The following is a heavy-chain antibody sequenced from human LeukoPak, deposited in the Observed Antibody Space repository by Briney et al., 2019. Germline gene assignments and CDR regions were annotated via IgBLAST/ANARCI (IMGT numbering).Heavy chain of an antibody. D-gene: IGHD2-15*01. V-gene: IGHV4-38-2*02. CDR1: GYSISSAYY. J-gene: IGHJ5*02. Sequence: SETLSLTCTVSGYSISSAYYWGWIRQPPGRGLEWIWTFYYSGSTYYNPSLRSRVTTSIDTSKNQFSLKLTSVTAADTAVYYCARSQRTCSGGTCSWFDPWGQGTLVTVSS. CDR2: FYYSGST. CDR3: ARSQRTCSGGTCSWFDP.